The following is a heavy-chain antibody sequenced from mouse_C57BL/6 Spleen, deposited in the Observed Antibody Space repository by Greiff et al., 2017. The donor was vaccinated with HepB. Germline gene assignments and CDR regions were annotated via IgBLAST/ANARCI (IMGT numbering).Heavy chain of an antibody. Sequence: QVQLQQSGAELVRPGASVTLSCKASGYTFTDYEMHWVKQTPVHGLEWIGAIDPETGGTAYNQKFKGKAILTADKSSSPAYMELRSLTYEDSAVYYCTRRGFLLYFDVWGTGTTVTVSS. CDR1: GYTFTDYE. J-gene: IGHJ1*03. CDR3: TRRGFLLYFDV. D-gene: IGHD6-5*01. V-gene: IGHV1-15*01. CDR2: IDPETGGT.